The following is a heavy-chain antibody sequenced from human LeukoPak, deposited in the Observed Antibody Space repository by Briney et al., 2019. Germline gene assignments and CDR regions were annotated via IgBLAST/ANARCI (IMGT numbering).Heavy chain of an antibody. D-gene: IGHD6-6*01. CDR3: AREDSSSTFDY. V-gene: IGHV3-7*01. Sequence: GGSPRLSCAASGFAFSSYWMSWVRQAPGKGLEWVVNIKQDGSEKYYVDSVKGRFTISRDNAKNSLYLQMNSLRAEDTAVYYCAREDSSSTFDYWGQGTLVTVSS. J-gene: IGHJ4*02. CDR2: IKQDGSEK. CDR1: GFAFSSYW.